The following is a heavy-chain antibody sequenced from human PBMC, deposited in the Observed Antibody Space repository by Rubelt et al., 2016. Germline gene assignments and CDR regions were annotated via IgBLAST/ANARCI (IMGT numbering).Heavy chain of an antibody. CDR2: INHSGST. CDR1: GGSFSGYY. CDR3: ARRRQSSTVDY. J-gene: IGHJ4*02. V-gene: IGHV4-34*01. Sequence: QVQLQQWGAGLLKPSETLSLTCAVYGGSFSGYYWSWIRQPPGKGLEWLGEINHSGSTNYNPSRKSRVTISVDTSKNQVSLRLSSVTAADTAVYYCARRRQSSTVDYWGQGTLVTVSS. D-gene: IGHD6-13*01.